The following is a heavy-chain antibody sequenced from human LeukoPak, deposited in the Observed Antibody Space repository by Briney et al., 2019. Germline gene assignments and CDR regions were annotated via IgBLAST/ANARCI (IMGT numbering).Heavy chain of an antibody. V-gene: IGHV4-34*01. D-gene: IGHD3-22*01. CDR3: ARSDSSGHYSDY. J-gene: IGHJ4*01. CDR2: INHSGST. Sequence: SETLSLTCAVYGGSFSSYYWGWIRRPPGKGLEWIGEINHSGSTNYNPSLKSRVTISVDTSKNQFSLKLSSVTAAETAVYYCARSDSSGHYSDYWAHGTLVTVSS. CDR1: GGSFSSYY.